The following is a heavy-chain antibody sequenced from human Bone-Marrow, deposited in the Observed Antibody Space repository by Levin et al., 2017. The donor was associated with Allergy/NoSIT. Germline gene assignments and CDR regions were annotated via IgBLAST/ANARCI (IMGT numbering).Heavy chain of an antibody. CDR1: GFTFSDHF. CDR3: ARGDSSGCPDY. V-gene: IGHV3-11*05. J-gene: IGHJ4*02. CDR2: ISMSGNYK. Sequence: PGGSLRLSCQASGFTFSDHFMNWIRQAPGKGPEWVSYISMSGNYKNHADSVKGRFTTSRDNAKNTLYLQMNSLRPEDTAGYYCARGDSSGCPDYWGQGPLVTFSS. D-gene: IGHD3-22*01.